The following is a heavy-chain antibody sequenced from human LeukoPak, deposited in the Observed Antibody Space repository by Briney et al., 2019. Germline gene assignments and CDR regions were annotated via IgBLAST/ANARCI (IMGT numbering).Heavy chain of an antibody. CDR2: ISWNSGSI. Sequence: PGGSLRLSCAGSGFIFNNYAMHWVRQPPGKGLEWVSGISWNSGSIDSADSVKGRFTISRDNAKNSLYLQMNSLRVEDTAFYYCAKDNRRHYTSGPNPDSLHWGQGALVTVSS. J-gene: IGHJ4*02. CDR3: AKDNRRHYTSGPNPDSLH. D-gene: IGHD6-19*01. CDR1: GFIFNNYA. V-gene: IGHV3-9*01.